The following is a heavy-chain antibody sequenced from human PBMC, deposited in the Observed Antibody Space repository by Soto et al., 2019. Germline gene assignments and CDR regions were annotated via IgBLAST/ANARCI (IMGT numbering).Heavy chain of an antibody. Sequence: QVQLQESGPGLVKPSDTLSLTCAFSGYSISSSNWWGWLRQPPGKGLEWIGYIYDSGTTYYNPSLKSRVTMSVDTSQNQFSRKLTYVTAVDTAVYYCARREIQGPIDYWGQGTLVTVSS. CDR3: ARREIQGPIDY. J-gene: IGHJ4*02. CDR1: GYSISSSNW. V-gene: IGHV4-28*01. D-gene: IGHD1-26*01. CDR2: IYDSGTT.